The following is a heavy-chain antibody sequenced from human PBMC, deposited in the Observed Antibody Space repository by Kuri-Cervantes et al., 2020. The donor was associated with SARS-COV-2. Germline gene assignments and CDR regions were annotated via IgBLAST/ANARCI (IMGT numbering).Heavy chain of an antibody. CDR1: GYTFTSYD. D-gene: IGHD6-19*01. J-gene: IGHJ4*02. CDR2: MNPNSGNT. CDR3: ARDMAVHYYFDY. Sequence: ASVKVSCKASGYTFTSYDINWVRQATGQGPEWMGWMNPNSGNTGYAQKFQGRVTMTRNTSVSTAYMELSSLRSEDTAVYYCARDMAVHYYFDYWGQGTLVIVSS. V-gene: IGHV1-8*02.